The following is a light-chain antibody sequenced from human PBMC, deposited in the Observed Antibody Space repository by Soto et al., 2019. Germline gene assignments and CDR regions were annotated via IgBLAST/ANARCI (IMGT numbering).Light chain of an antibody. CDR2: EVR. V-gene: IGLV2-14*01. J-gene: IGLJ3*02. CDR1: SSDVGGYYY. CDR3: SAYTARSTLV. Sequence: QSALTQPPSASGSPGQSVTISCTGTSSDVGGYYYVSWYQHHPGKAPKLIIYEVRNRPSGISSRFSGSRSGNTASLTISGLQSEDEGDYYCSAYTARSTLVFGGGTKLTVL.